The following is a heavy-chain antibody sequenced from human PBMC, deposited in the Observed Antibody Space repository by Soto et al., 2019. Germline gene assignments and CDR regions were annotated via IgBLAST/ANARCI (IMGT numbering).Heavy chain of an antibody. Sequence: GASVKVSCKASGFTFTSSAVQWVRQARGQRLELIRWIVVVSGNTKXPQNFQERVXITRDISTSTSXMELSXHRSEDTAVYYCAAIQFGPSRYFDGYFQHXX. CDR3: AAIQFGPSRYFDGYFQH. J-gene: IGHJ1*01. V-gene: IGHV1-58*01. CDR1: GFTFTSSA. D-gene: IGHD3-9*01. CDR2: IVVVSGNT.